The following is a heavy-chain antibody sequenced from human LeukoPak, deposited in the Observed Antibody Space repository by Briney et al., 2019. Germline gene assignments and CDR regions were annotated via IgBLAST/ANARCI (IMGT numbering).Heavy chain of an antibody. CDR3: ATGQQQLPPVY. D-gene: IGHD6-13*01. Sequence: GGSLRLSCAASGFTFSSYGMHWVRQAPGKGLEWVAVISYDGSNKYYADPVKGRFTISRDNSKNTLYLQMNSLRAEDTAVYYCATGQQQLPPVYRGQGTLVTVSS. CDR2: ISYDGSNK. V-gene: IGHV3-30*03. CDR1: GFTFSSYG. J-gene: IGHJ4*02.